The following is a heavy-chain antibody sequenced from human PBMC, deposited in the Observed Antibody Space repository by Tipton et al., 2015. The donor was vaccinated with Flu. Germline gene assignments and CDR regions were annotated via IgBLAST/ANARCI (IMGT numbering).Heavy chain of an antibody. CDR2: IYTSGST. D-gene: IGHD3-22*01. CDR3: ARRLSSVIWGEGFDF. J-gene: IGHJ4*02. V-gene: IGHV4-61*02. CDR1: GGSITNDKYS. Sequence: LRLSCTVSGGSITNDKYSWSWIRQPAGKGLVWIGRIYTSGSTKYNPALESRVTISIETSKNQFSLRLSSVTAADTAVYYCARRLSSVIWGEGFDFWGQGSLVTVSS.